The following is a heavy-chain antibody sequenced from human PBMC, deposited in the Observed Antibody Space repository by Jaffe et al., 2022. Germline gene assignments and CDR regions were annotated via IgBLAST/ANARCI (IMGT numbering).Heavy chain of an antibody. CDR3: AKDKGVVPAAIGY. V-gene: IGHV3-9*01. D-gene: IGHD2-2*01. CDR1: GFTFDDYA. J-gene: IGHJ4*02. CDR2: ISWNSGSI. Sequence: EVQLVESGGGLVQPGRSLRLSCAASGFTFDDYAMHWVRQAPGKGLEWVSGISWNSGSIGYADSVKGRFTISRDNAKNSLYLQMNSLRAEDTALYYCAKDKGVVPAAIGYWGQGTLVTVSS.